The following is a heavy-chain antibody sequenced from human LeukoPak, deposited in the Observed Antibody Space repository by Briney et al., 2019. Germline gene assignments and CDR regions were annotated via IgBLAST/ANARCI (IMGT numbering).Heavy chain of an antibody. CDR2: IYSGGST. V-gene: IGHV3-66*01. J-gene: IGHJ3*02. CDR1: GFTVSSNY. CDR3: ARESGRHHDAFDI. D-gene: IGHD3-10*01. Sequence: PGGSLRLSCAASGFTVSSNYMSWVRQAPGKGLEWVSVIYSGGSTYYADSVKGRFTISRANSKNTLYLQMNSLRAEDTAVYYCARESGRHHDAFDIWGQGTMVTVSS.